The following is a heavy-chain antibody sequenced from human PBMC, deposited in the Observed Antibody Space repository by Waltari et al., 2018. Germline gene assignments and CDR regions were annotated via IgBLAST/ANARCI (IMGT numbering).Heavy chain of an antibody. D-gene: IGHD3-3*01. CDR1: GGSFSGYY. CDR3: ARVEGVLRFLEWLFPYYFDY. CDR2: INHSGST. Sequence: QVQLQQWGAGLLKPSETLSLTCAVYGGSFSGYYWSWIRQPPGKGLEWIGEINHSGSTNYNPSLKSRVTISVDTSKNQFSLKLSSVTAADTAVYYCARVEGVLRFLEWLFPYYFDYWGQGTQVTVSS. J-gene: IGHJ4*02. V-gene: IGHV4-34*01.